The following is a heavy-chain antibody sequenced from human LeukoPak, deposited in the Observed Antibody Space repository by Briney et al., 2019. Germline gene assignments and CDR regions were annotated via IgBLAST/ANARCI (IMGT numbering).Heavy chain of an antibody. Sequence: SQTLSLTCAISGDSVSSNSATWNWIRQSPSRGLEWLGRTYYRSKWFDDYALSMKGRVTISPDTSKNQFSLQLNSVTPEDTAVYYYARDSSAMFDFWGQGILVTVSS. J-gene: IGHJ4*02. CDR1: GDSVSSNSAT. CDR2: TYYRSKWFD. D-gene: IGHD2-2*01. V-gene: IGHV6-1*01. CDR3: ARDSSAMFDF.